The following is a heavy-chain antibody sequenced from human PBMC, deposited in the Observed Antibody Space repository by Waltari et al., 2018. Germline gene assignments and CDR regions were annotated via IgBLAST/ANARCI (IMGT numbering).Heavy chain of an antibody. Sequence: QVLLYQSGGEVKQPGASVSVSCKTNGYNFPGSGISWVRQAPGQGLEWMGWISGFNSRKFFSQKFQDRLTMTVNTITSTAYMDLRSLTSDDTATYYCARDCRGVSCYDQNWLDPWGQGTLITVSS. CDR3: ARDCRGVSCYDQNWLDP. CDR2: ISGFNSRK. V-gene: IGHV1-18*01. J-gene: IGHJ5*02. CDR1: GYNFPGSG. D-gene: IGHD2-15*01.